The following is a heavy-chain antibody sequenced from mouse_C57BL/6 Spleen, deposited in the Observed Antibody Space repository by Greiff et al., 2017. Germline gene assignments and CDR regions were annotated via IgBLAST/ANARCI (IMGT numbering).Heavy chain of an antibody. CDR1: GFTFSDYG. V-gene: IGHV5-17*01. CDR2: ISSGSSTI. J-gene: IGHJ3*01. CDR3: ASEGCYPFAY. D-gene: IGHD2-12*01. Sequence: EVQLVESGGGLVKPGGSLKLSCAASGFTFSDYGMHWVRQAPEKGLEWVAYISSGSSTIYYADTVKGRFSISRDNANNTLFLQMTSLGSEDTAMYYCASEGCYPFAYWGQGTLVTVSA.